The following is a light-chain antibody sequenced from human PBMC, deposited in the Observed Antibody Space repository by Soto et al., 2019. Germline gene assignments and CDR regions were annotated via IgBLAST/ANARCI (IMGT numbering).Light chain of an antibody. J-gene: IGLJ2*01. CDR3: SSSTTSNTRVL. CDR2: EVT. CDR1: SSDVGDYNY. V-gene: IGLV2-14*01. Sequence: QSVLTQPASVSGSPGQSITISCTGTSSDVGDYNYVSWYQQHPGKAPKLIIYEVTNRPSGVSDRFSGSKSGNTASLTISGLQAEEEADYYCSSSTTSNTRVLFGGGTKVTVL.